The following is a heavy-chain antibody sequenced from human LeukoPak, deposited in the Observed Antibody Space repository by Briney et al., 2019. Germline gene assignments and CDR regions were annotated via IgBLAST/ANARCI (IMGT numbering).Heavy chain of an antibody. V-gene: IGHV4-34*01. CDR2: INHSGST. CDR1: GGSFSGYN. J-gene: IGHJ3*02. D-gene: IGHD2-2*01. CDR3: ARDARALAVVVVPAADI. Sequence: PSETLSLTCAVYGGSFSGYNWSWIRQPPGKGLEWIGEINHSGSTNYNPSLKRRVTTSVDTSKNTFSLKLSSVTAADTAVYYCARDARALAVVVVPAADIWGQGTMVTVSS.